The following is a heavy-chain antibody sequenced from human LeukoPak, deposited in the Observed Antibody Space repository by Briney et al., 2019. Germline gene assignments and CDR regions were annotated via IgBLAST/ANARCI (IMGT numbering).Heavy chain of an antibody. V-gene: IGHV4-38-2*02. D-gene: IGHD3-9*01. CDR1: GYSISSGYY. CDR2: IYYSGST. CDR3: ARGVGEYDILTGYYPPYYFDY. J-gene: IGHJ4*02. Sequence: PSETLSLTCTVSGYSISSGYYWGWIRQPPGKGLEWIGSIYYSGSTYYNPSLKSRVTISVDTSKNQFSLKLSSVTAADTAVYYCARGVGEYDILTGYYPPYYFDYWGQGTLVTVSS.